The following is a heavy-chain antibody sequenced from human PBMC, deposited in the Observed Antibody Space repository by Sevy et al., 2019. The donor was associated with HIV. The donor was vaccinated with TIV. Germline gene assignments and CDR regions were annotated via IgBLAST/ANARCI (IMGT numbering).Heavy chain of an antibody. V-gene: IGHV3-33*01. CDR2: MWHDGSQK. J-gene: IGHJ4*02. Sequence: GGSLRLSCAASGLTFSSYAMYWVRQAPGKGLEWVGFMWHDGSQKYYADSVRGRFTFSRDNSKNTLFLQVSSLRAEDTAVYYCARGRVGATTSYYFDYWGQGTLVTVSS. CDR3: ARGRVGATTSYYFDY. D-gene: IGHD1-26*01. CDR1: GLTFSSYA.